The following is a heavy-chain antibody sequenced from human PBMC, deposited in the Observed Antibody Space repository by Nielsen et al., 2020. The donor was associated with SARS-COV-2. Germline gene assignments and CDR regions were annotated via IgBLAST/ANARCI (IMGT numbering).Heavy chain of an antibody. J-gene: IGHJ4*02. D-gene: IGHD4-17*01. CDR2: IWYDGSNK. Sequence: GGSLRLSCAASGFTFSSYGMHWVRQAPGKGLEWVAVIWYDGSNKYYADSVKGRFTISRDNSKNTLYLQMNSLRAEDTAVYYCARDHRGDYGDFDYWGQGTLVTVSS. CDR1: GFTFSSYG. V-gene: IGHV3-33*01. CDR3: ARDHRGDYGDFDY.